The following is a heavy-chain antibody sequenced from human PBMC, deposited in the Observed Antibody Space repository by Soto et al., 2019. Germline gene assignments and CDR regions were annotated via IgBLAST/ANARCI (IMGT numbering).Heavy chain of an antibody. Sequence: PGGSLRLSCAASGFTFSSYAMSWVRQAPGKGLEWVSGISGSGGSTYYADSVKGRFTISRDNSKNTLHLQMNSLRAEDTAVYYCAKEVTTSLNYYYYGMDVWGQGTTVTVSS. V-gene: IGHV3-23*01. J-gene: IGHJ6*02. D-gene: IGHD4-17*01. CDR1: GFTFSSYA. CDR2: ISGSGGST. CDR3: AKEVTTSLNYYYYGMDV.